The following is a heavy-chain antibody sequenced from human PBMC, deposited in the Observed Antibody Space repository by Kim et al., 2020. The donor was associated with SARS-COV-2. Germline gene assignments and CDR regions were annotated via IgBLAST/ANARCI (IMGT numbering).Heavy chain of an antibody. CDR1: GFTFGSYA. Sequence: GGSLRLSCVASGFTFGSYAMSWVRQAPGKGLEWFSAITDSGGSTYYADSVKGRFTISRDNSKNILCLQMNSLRAEDTAMYYCVKGSAASRPYYFDSWGQGTLVTVSS. V-gene: IGHV3-23*01. CDR2: ITDSGGST. D-gene: IGHD2-2*01. CDR3: VKGSAASRPYYFDS. J-gene: IGHJ4*02.